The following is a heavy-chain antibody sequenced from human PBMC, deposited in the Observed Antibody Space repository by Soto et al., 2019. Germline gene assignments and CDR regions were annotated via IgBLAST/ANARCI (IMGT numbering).Heavy chain of an antibody. V-gene: IGHV3-23*01. CDR2: ISGSGGRT. D-gene: IGHD6-6*01. J-gene: IGHJ3*02. CDR1: GFTFSSYA. CDR3: AKLTAARTDGAFDI. Sequence: PGVSRRRSGAASGFTFSSYARSWVHQTPGKGLEWGSDISGSGGRTYYGDYVKGGFTIPRDNTKITVYMKMNSLRAEETAVYYRAKLTAARTDGAFDIWGQGTSDTVS.